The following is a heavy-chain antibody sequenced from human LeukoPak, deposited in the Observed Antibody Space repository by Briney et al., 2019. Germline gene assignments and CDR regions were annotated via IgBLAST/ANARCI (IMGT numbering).Heavy chain of an antibody. Sequence: PGGSLRLSCAASGCIFINYAMNWVRKTPGKGLELVSSINGRGGSTYYANSVKGRFTISRDNSKNTLYLQMNSLRAEDTAEYYCAKGPPYGGLDVWGQGTTVTVSS. CDR1: GCIFINYA. CDR3: AKGPPYGGLDV. V-gene: IGHV3-23*01. CDR2: INGRGGST. J-gene: IGHJ6*02. D-gene: IGHD3-10*01.